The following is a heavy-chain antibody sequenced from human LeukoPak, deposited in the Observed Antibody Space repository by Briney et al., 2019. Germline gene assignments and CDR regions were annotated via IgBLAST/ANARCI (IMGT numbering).Heavy chain of an antibody. V-gene: IGHV3-21*01. J-gene: IGHJ4*02. CDR2: ISSSSSYI. D-gene: IGHD5-18*01. CDR1: GFTFSTFA. CDR3: ATVYIYGSPTSYFDY. Sequence: GGSLRLSCEASGFTFSTFAMIWVRQAPGKGLEWVSSISSSSSYIYYADSVKGRFTISRDNAKNSLYLQMNSLRAEDTSVYYCATVYIYGSPTSYFDYWGQGTLVTVSS.